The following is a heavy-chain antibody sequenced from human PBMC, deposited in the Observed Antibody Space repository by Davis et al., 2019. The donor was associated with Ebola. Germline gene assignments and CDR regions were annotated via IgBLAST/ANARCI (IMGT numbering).Heavy chain of an antibody. CDR2: IYDQST. D-gene: IGHD6-19*01. CDR3: ATTQWLREFDN. V-gene: IGHV3-53*05. J-gene: IGHJ4*02. Sequence: GESLKLSCTASGFTVSSHHMSWVRQAPGKGLEWVSVIYDQSTAYADAVRGRFIISRDKSNNTLYLEMSSLRVDDTAVYYCATTQWLREFDNWGQGTLVTVSS. CDR1: GFTVSSHH.